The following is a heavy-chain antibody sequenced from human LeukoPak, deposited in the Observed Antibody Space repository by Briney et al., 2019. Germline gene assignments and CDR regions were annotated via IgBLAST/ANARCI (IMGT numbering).Heavy chain of an antibody. CDR3: ARGIAAAGQGDAFDI. D-gene: IGHD6-13*01. J-gene: IGHJ3*02. CDR2: IYSGGST. V-gene: IGHV3-53*01. Sequence: GGSLRLSCVASGFTVSSNYMSWVRQAPGKGLEWVSVIYSGGSTYYADSVKGRFTISRDNSKNTLYLQMNSLRAEDTAVYYCARGIAAAGQGDAFDIWGQGTMVTVSS. CDR1: GFTVSSNY.